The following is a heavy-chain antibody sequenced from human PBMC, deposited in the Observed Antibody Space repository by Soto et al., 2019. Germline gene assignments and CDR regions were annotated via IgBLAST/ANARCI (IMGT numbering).Heavy chain of an antibody. V-gene: IGHV3-7*01. CDR3: ARDKTTARSPNWFDP. CDR2: IDRDGTEK. D-gene: IGHD4-17*01. Sequence: EVQLVESGGGLVQPGGSLRLSCAASGFTFSNYWMGWVRQAPGKGLEWVANIDRDGTEKFYVDSVKGRFSISRDNTKDSLSLQMNSLRGEDTGVYYCARDKTTARSPNWFDPWGQGTLVTVSS. CDR1: GFTFSNYW. J-gene: IGHJ5*02.